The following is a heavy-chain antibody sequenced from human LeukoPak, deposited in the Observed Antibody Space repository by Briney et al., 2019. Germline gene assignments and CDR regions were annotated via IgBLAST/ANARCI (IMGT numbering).Heavy chain of an antibody. V-gene: IGHV3-48*01. J-gene: IGHJ4*02. D-gene: IGHD6-19*01. CDR2: ISSSNSNI. Sequence: GGPLSLSWAASGFPFSNNNMNWVRQAPGKGLEWVSSISSSNSNIYFADSVKGRFTISRDNAKNSLYLQMNSLRAEDTAVYYCARDPGYSSGWDAFGYWGQGTLVTVSS. CDR3: ARDPGYSSGWDAFGY. CDR1: GFPFSNNN.